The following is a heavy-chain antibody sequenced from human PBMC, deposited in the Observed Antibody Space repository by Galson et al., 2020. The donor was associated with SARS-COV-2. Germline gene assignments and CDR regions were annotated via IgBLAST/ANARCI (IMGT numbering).Heavy chain of an antibody. CDR1: GGSFNDYY. J-gene: IGHJ6*02. V-gene: IGHV4-34*01. Sequence: SQTLSLTCAVYGGSFNDYYWSWIRQSPGKGLEWIGEINHSGSTNYNPSLKSRVTISVDSSKNQFSLRLTSVIAADTAVYYCTKGDYDSRVMDVWGQGTTVAVSS. CDR2: INHSGST. D-gene: IGHD3-3*01. CDR3: TKGDYDSRVMDV.